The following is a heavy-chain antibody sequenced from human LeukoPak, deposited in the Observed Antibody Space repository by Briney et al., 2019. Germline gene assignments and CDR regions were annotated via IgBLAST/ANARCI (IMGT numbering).Heavy chain of an antibody. CDR2: ISYDGSNK. Sequence: GGSLRLSCAASGFTFSSYAMHWVRQAPGKGLEWVAVISYDGSNKYYADSVKGRFTISRDNSKNTLYLQMNSLRAEDTAVYYCAGAYGDLDYWGQGTLVTVSS. J-gene: IGHJ4*02. CDR3: AGAYGDLDY. V-gene: IGHV3-30-3*01. CDR1: GFTFSSYA. D-gene: IGHD4-17*01.